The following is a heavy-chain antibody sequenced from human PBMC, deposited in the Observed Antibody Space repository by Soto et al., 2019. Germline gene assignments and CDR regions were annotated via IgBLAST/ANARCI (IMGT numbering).Heavy chain of an antibody. V-gene: IGHV3-23*01. CDR3: AKDRDRYCSSTSCYTPYYYYGMDV. D-gene: IGHD2-2*02. J-gene: IGHJ6*02. CDR1: GFTFSSYA. CDR2: ISGSGGST. Sequence: PGGSLRLSCVGSGFTFSSYAMSWVRQAPGKGLEWVSAISGSGGSTYYADSVKGRFTISRDNSKNTLYLQMNSLRAEDTAVYYCAKDRDRYCSSTSCYTPYYYYGMDVWGQGTTVTVSS.